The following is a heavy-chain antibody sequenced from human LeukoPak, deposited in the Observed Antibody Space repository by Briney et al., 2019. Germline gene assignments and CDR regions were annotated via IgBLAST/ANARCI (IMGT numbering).Heavy chain of an antibody. V-gene: IGHV4-59*01. CDR2: IYYSGST. D-gene: IGHD5-24*01. J-gene: IGHJ3*02. Sequence: SETLSLTCTVSGGSISSYYWSWIRQPPGKGLEWIGYIYYSGSTNYNPSLKSRVTISVDTSKNQFSLKLSSVTAADTAVYHCARDRGYGHIDAFDIWGQGTMVTVSS. CDR3: ARDRGYGHIDAFDI. CDR1: GGSISSYY.